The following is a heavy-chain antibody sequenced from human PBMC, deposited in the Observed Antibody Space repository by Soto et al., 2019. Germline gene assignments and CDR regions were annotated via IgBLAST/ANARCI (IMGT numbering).Heavy chain of an antibody. Sequence: CGVSGFTIGDYGVSWISKAPRKGLEWVSYISSSGSTIYYADAVKGRFTISRDNAKNSLYLQMNSLRAEDTAVYYCARDLYGSGSYMRWGQGTLVTVSS. D-gene: IGHD3-10*01. J-gene: IGHJ4*02. CDR3: ARDLYGSGSYMR. CDR1: GFTIGDYG. CDR2: ISSSGSTI. V-gene: IGHV3-11*01.